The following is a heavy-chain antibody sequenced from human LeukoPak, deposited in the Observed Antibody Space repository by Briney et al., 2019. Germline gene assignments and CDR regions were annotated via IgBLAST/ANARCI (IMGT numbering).Heavy chain of an antibody. CDR2: ISSSGSYI. J-gene: IGHJ6*03. Sequence: GGSLGLSCAASGFIFGSYSMNWVRQAPGKGLEWVSSISSSGSYIYYADSVKGRFTISRDNAKNSLYLQMNSLRAEDTAVYYCARAGGLELRYYYMDVWGKGTTVTVSS. V-gene: IGHV3-21*01. CDR1: GFIFGSYS. D-gene: IGHD1-7*01. CDR3: ARAGGLELRYYYMDV.